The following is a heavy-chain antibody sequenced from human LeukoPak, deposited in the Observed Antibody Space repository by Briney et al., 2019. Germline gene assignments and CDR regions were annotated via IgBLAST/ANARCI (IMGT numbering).Heavy chain of an antibody. J-gene: IGHJ4*02. CDR2: ISGSGGST. CDR3: ARDGIVVEFDY. Sequence: PGGTLRLSCAASGFTFSSYGMSWVRQAPGKGLEWVSAISGSGGSTYYADSVKGRFTISRDNSKNTLYLQMNSLRAEDTAVYYCARDGIVVEFDYWGQGTLVTVSS. D-gene: IGHD3-22*01. CDR1: GFTFSSYG. V-gene: IGHV3-23*01.